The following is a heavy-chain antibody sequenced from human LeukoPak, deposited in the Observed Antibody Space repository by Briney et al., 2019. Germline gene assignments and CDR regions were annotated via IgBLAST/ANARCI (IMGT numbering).Heavy chain of an antibody. J-gene: IGHJ4*02. CDR2: ISGSGGRT. D-gene: IGHD3-3*01. CDR1: GFTFSNYA. V-gene: IGHV3-23*01. CDR3: AKEFASDFWSGPIDN. Sequence: GGSLRLSCAASGFTFSNYAMSWVRQAPGKGLEWVSTISGSGGRTYYGDSVKGRFTISRDNFKNTLYMQMTSLRAEDTAVYYCAKEFASDFWSGPIDNWGQGTLVTVSS.